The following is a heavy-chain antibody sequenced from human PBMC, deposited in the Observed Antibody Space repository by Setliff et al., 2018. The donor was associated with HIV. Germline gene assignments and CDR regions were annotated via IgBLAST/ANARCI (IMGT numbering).Heavy chain of an antibody. V-gene: IGHV1-46*03. Sequence: ASVKVSCKASGYSFTTSGFSWVRQAPGQGLEWMGIINPSVGSTSYAQKFQGRVTMTRDTSTSTVYMELSSVRSEDTAVYSCARPLLVTATAHFDYWGQGTLVTVSS. CDR1: GYSFTTSG. CDR2: INPSVGST. CDR3: ARPLLVTATAHFDY. D-gene: IGHD2-21*02. J-gene: IGHJ4*02.